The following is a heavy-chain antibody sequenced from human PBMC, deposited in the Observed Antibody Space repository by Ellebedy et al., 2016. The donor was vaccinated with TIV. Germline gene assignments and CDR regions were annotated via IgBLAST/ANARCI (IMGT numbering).Heavy chain of an antibody. V-gene: IGHV1-3*01. CDR1: GYTFTSYA. Sequence: AASVKVSCKASGYTFTSYAMHWVRQAPGQRLEWMGWINAGNGNTKYSQKFQGRVTITRDTSASTAYMELSSLRSEDTAVYYCAREGATMIVPLFDYWGQGTLVTVSS. CDR3: AREGATMIVPLFDY. D-gene: IGHD3-22*01. J-gene: IGHJ4*02. CDR2: INAGNGNT.